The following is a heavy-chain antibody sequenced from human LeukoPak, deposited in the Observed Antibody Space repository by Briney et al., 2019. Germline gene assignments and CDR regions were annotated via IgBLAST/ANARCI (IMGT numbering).Heavy chain of an antibody. Sequence: ASVKVSCKASGYTFTSYDMHWVRQAPGQGLECMGIINPSGGSTSYAQKFQGRVTMTRDMSTSTVYMELSSLRSEDTAVYYCARGDGDYGWFDPWGQGTLVTISS. J-gene: IGHJ5*02. CDR3: ARGDGDYGWFDP. D-gene: IGHD4-17*01. V-gene: IGHV1-46*01. CDR1: GYTFTSYD. CDR2: INPSGGST.